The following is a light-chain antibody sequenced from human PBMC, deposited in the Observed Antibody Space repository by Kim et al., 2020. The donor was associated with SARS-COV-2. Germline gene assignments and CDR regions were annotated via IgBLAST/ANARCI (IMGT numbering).Light chain of an antibody. Sequence: EIVLTQSPGTLSLSPGERATLSCKTSQSVSSSYLAWYQQKPGQAPRLLIYGASSRATGIPDRFSGSGSGTDFTLTISRLEPEDFAVYYCQRYGSSPSYTFGQGTKLEI. CDR3: QRYGSSPSYT. J-gene: IGKJ2*01. V-gene: IGKV3-20*01. CDR2: GAS. CDR1: QSVSSSY.